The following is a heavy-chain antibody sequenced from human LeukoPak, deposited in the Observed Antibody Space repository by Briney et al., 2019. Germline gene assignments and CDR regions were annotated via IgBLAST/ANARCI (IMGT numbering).Heavy chain of an antibody. J-gene: IGHJ6*02. CDR2: IYYSGST. CDR1: GGSISSYY. Sequence: PSETLSLTCTVSGGSISSYYWSWIRQPPGKGLEWIGYIYYSGSTNYNPSLKSRVTMSVDTSKNQFSLKLSSVTAADTAVYYCAREKANKYYYYGMDVWGQGTTVTVSS. CDR3: AREKANKYYYYGMDV. V-gene: IGHV4-59*12.